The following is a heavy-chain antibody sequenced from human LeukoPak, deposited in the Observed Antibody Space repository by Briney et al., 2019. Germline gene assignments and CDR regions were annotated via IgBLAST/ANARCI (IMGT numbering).Heavy chain of an antibody. CDR2: IYYSGST. CDR3: AGSSLPYYFDY. V-gene: IGHV4-59*01. J-gene: IGHJ4*02. Sequence: SETLSLTCTVSGGSISSYYWCWIRQPPGKGLEWIGYIYYSGSTNYNPSLKSRVTISVDTSKNQFSLKLNSVTAADTAVYYCAGSSLPYYFDYWGQGTLVTVSS. CDR1: GGSISSYY.